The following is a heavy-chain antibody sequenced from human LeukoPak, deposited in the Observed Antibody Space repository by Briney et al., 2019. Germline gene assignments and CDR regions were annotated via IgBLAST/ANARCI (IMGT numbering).Heavy chain of an antibody. Sequence: PGGSLRLSCAASGFTFSSYAMSWVRQAPGKGLEWVSAISGSGGSTYYADSVKGRFTISRDNAKNSLYLQMSSLRAEDTAVYYCAGGYCSAGSCYYYYGMDVWGQGTTVTVSS. CDR2: ISGSGGST. CDR3: AGGYCSAGSCYYYYGMDV. V-gene: IGHV3-23*01. D-gene: IGHD2-15*01. CDR1: GFTFSSYA. J-gene: IGHJ6*02.